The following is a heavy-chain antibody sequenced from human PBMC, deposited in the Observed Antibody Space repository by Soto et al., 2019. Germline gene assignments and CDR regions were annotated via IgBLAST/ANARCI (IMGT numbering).Heavy chain of an antibody. D-gene: IGHD4-4*01. V-gene: IGHV4-59*01. CDR3: TREDYSTPNWFDP. J-gene: IGHJ5*02. CDR2: IYYSGST. CDR1: GGSISSYY. Sequence: SETLSLTCTVSGGSISSYYWSWIRQPPGKGLEWIGYIYYSGSTNYNPSLKSRVTISVDTSKNQFSLKLSSVTAADTAVYYCTREDYSTPNWFDPSGQGTLVTVSS.